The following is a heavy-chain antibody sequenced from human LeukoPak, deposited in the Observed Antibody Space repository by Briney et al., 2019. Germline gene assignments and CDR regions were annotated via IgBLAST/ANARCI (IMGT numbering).Heavy chain of an antibody. D-gene: IGHD5-18*01. CDR1: GGTFSSYA. Sequence: APVKVSCKASGGTFSSYAISWVRQAPGQGLEWMGGIIPIFGTANYAQKFQGRVTITADESTSTAYMELSSLRSEDTAVYYCARGGTAMDLDYWGQGTLVTVSS. V-gene: IGHV1-69*13. CDR2: IIPIFGTA. CDR3: ARGGTAMDLDY. J-gene: IGHJ4*02.